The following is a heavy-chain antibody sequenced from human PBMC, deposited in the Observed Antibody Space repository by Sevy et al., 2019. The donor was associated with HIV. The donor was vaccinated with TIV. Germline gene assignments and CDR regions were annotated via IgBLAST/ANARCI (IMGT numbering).Heavy chain of an antibody. CDR3: AREMKGWLYSADFAY. V-gene: IGHV1-18*01. D-gene: IGHD2-2*02. CDR1: GYPFTSYG. Sequence: ASVKVSCKASGYPFTSYGITWVRQAPGQGLEWMGWISAHNDDTNYAQKLQGRVTMTTDTPTSTAYMELRSLSSDDTAVYYCAREMKGWLYSADFAYWGQGTLVTVSS. J-gene: IGHJ4*02. CDR2: ISAHNDDT.